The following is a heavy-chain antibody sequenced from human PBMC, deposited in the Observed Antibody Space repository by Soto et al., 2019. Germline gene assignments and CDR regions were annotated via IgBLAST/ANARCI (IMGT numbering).Heavy chain of an antibody. V-gene: IGHV3-23*01. CDR3: AKDLDSGSYYYYYYYGMDV. J-gene: IGHJ6*02. CDR1: GFTFSSYA. CDR2: ISGSGGST. D-gene: IGHD1-26*01. Sequence: SLRLSCAASGFTFSSYAMSWVRQAPGKGLEWVSAISGSGGSTYYADSVKGRFTISRDNSKNTLYLQMNSLRAEDTAVYYCAKDLDSGSYYYYYYYGMDVWGQGTTVTVSS.